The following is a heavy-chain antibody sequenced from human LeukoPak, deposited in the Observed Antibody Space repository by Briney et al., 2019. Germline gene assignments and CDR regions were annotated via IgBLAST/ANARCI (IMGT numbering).Heavy chain of an antibody. D-gene: IGHD3-10*01. CDR3: ARDYYGSGSYYKPFDY. CDR2: IIPIFGTA. J-gene: IGHJ4*02. V-gene: IGHV1-69*01. CDR1: GGTFSSYA. Sequence: ASVKVSCKASGGTFSSYAISWVRQAPGQGLEWMGGIIPIFGTANYAQKFQGRVTITADESTSAAYMELSSLRSEDTAVYYCARDYYGSGSYYKPFDYWGQGTLVTVSS.